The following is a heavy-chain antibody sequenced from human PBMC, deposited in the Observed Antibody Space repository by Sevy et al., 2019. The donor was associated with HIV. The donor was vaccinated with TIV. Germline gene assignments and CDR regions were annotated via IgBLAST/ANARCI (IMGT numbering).Heavy chain of an antibody. J-gene: IGHJ6*02. CDR3: AREGYRYDFQNYYGLDA. CDR2: INRDGSQK. CDR1: GFTFSSHW. V-gene: IGHV3-7*01. D-gene: IGHD3-16*01. Sequence: GGSLRLSCAASGFTFSSHWMAWVRQAPGKGLEWVANINRDGSQKNHVDSVKGRFTISRDNAKNLLYLQVSSLRPEDTAVYYCAREGYRYDFQNYYGLDAWGQGTTLTVSS.